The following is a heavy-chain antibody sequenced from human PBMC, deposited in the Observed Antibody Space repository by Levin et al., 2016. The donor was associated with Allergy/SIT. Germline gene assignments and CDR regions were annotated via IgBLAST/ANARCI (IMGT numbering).Heavy chain of an antibody. CDR3: ARHRSGVSTGYHNDY. D-gene: IGHD3-9*01. V-gene: IGHV5-10-1*01. CDR1: GYSFTNYW. CDR2: IDPSESST. Sequence: GESLKISCQGSGYSFTNYWINWVRQVPGKGLEWVGRIDPSESSTKYSPSFQGHVTISVDGSTSTAYLQWSSLEASDTAIYFCARHRSGVSTGYHNDYWGQGTLVTVSS. J-gene: IGHJ4*02.